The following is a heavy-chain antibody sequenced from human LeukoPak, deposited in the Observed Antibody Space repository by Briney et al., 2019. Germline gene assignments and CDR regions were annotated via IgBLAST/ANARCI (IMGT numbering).Heavy chain of an antibody. CDR3: ARGPGGYSYGYGPDY. CDR1: GGSFSGYY. V-gene: IGHV4-34*01. J-gene: IGHJ4*02. CDR2: INHSGST. Sequence: TTSETLSLTCAVYGGSFSGYYWSRIRQPPGKGLEWIGEINHSGSTNYNPSLKSRVTISVDTSKNQFSLKLSSVTAADTAVYYCARGPGGYSYGYGPDYWGQGTLVTVSS. D-gene: IGHD5-18*01.